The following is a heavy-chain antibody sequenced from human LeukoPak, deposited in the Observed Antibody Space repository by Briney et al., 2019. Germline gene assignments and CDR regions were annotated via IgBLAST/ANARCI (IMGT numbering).Heavy chain of an antibody. CDR3: ARATGADQGPFDY. J-gene: IGHJ4*02. CDR1: GYTFSDFY. Sequence: GASVKVSCKTSGYTFSDFYLHWVRQAPGQGLEWLGWINPHSGDSNSLPKFQGRVTLTRDRSISTAYMELSSLKFDDTALYFCARATGADQGPFDYWGQGTLVSVSS. V-gene: IGHV1-2*02. D-gene: IGHD2-8*02. CDR2: INPHSGDS.